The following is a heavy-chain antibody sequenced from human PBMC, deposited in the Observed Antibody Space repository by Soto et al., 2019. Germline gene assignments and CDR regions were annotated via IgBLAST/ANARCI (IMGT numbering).Heavy chain of an antibody. CDR1: GSSMSSTNW. CDR2: IHHSGSA. J-gene: IGHJ4*02. V-gene: IGHV4-4*02. Sequence: QVQLQESGPGLVRPSGTLSLTCAVSGSSMSSTNWWSWIRQTPGRGLEWIAEIHHSGSANYNPSLKSRVTISVDKSKNHFSLTLSSVTAADTAVYHCARYSALSGTYYFDYWGQGTLVTVSS. D-gene: IGHD1-7*01. CDR3: ARYSALSGTYYFDY.